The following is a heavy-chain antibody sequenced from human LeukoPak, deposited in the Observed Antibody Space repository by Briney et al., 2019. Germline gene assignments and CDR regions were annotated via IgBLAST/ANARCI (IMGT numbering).Heavy chain of an antibody. V-gene: IGHV3-33*01. D-gene: IGHD6-13*01. CDR3: ARDTSSSWYYFDH. CDR2: IWSDGSTK. CDR1: GFTFRNYG. J-gene: IGHJ4*02. Sequence: PGGSLRLSCAASGFTFRNYGMHWVRQAPGKGLEWVAVIWSDGSTKYYAESVQGRFTISRDPSKNRLYLQLNSLRVEDTAVFYCARDTSSSWYYFDHWGQGTLVTVSS.